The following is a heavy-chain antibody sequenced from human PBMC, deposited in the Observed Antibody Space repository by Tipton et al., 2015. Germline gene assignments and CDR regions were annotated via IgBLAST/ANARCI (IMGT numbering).Heavy chain of an antibody. J-gene: IGHJ4*02. Sequence: SLRLSCAASGFTISHYWMSWVRQAPGKGPEWVANIKEDGNDEYYVDSVQGRFTISRDNAKNSVYLQMNSLRAEDTAVYYCARDQSLSNYHFDFWGQGTQVTVSS. V-gene: IGHV3-7*01. CDR1: GFTISHYW. D-gene: IGHD5-24*01. CDR2: IKEDGNDE. CDR3: ARDQSLSNYHFDF.